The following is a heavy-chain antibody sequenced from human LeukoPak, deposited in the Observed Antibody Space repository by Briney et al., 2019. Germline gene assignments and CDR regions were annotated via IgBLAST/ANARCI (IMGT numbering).Heavy chain of an antibody. V-gene: IGHV1-2*02. Sequence: ASVKVSCKASGYTFTGYYMHWVRQAPGPGLEWMGWINPNSGGTNYAQKFQGRVTMTRDTSISTAYMELSRLRSDDTAVYYCAREKLGYYYDSSGYYPPDYWGQGTLVTVSS. CDR2: INPNSGGT. D-gene: IGHD3-22*01. CDR1: GYTFTGYY. J-gene: IGHJ4*02. CDR3: AREKLGYYYDSSGYYPPDY.